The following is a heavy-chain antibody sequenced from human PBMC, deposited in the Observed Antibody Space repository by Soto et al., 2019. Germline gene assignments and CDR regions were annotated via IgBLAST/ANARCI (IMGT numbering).Heavy chain of an antibody. CDR2: IYDGGST. D-gene: IGHD2-21*01. Sequence: EVQLVESGGGLVQPGESLRLSCAASGFTVSRNYMTWVRQAPGKRLEWVSIIYDGGSTYYADSVKGRFTISRDKSKNTLYLQKSNLRAEDTAVYYCARAVYSVVTPVYYFDHWGQGTLVTVSS. V-gene: IGHV3-66*01. CDR1: GFTVSRNY. CDR3: ARAVYSVVTPVYYFDH. J-gene: IGHJ4*02.